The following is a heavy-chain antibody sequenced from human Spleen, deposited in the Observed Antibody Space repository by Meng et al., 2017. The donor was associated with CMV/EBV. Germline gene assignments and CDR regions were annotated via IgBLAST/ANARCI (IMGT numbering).Heavy chain of an antibody. CDR3: ARARLDYVFWSGTNDY. J-gene: IGHJ4*02. CDR2: IIPNSGGT. CDR1: GGTFSSYA. Sequence: ASVKVSCKASGGTFSSYAISWVRQAPGQGLEWMGGIIPNSGGTNYAQKFQGRVTMTRDTSISTAYMELSRLRSDDTAVYYCARARLDYVFWSGTNDYWGQGTLVTVSS. V-gene: IGHV1-2*02. D-gene: IGHD3-3*01.